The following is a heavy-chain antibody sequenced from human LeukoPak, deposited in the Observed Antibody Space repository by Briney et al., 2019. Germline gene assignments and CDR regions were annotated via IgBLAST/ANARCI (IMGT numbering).Heavy chain of an antibody. CDR1: GGTFSSYA. CDR3: ASSSPLSSSPFDY. D-gene: IGHD2-2*01. Sequence: SVKVSCKASGGTFSSYAISWVRQAPGQGLEWMGGIIPIFGTASYAQKFQGRVTITADESTSTAYMELSSLRSEDTAVYYCASSSPLSSSPFDYWGQGTLVTVSS. V-gene: IGHV1-69*13. CDR2: IIPIFGTA. J-gene: IGHJ4*02.